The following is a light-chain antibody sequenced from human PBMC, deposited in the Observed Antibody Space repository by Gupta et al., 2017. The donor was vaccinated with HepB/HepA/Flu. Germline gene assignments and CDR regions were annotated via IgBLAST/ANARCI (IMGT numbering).Light chain of an antibody. Sequence: QSVLTPPPSVSAAPGQKVPISCSGSNTDVGSHYVSWYQVVPGAAPKLLILRDVERPTGIPYRFSGSKTGTSATLAISELQTVDEADYYCGTRDITLRGVFGGGTRLTVL. CDR2: RDV. V-gene: IGLV1-51*02. CDR1: NTDVGSHY. CDR3: GTRDITLRGV. J-gene: IGLJ3*02.